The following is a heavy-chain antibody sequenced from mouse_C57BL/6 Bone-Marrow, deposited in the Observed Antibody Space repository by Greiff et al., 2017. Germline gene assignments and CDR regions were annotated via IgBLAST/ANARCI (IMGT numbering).Heavy chain of an antibody. CDR2: ISDGGSYT. CDR3: AREIYYGNYVWYFDV. D-gene: IGHD2-1*01. CDR1: GFTFSSYA. J-gene: IGHJ1*03. Sequence: EVQLVESGGGLVKPGGSLKLSCAASGFTFSSYAMSWVRQTPEKRLEWVATISDGGSYTYYPDNVKGRFTISRDNAKNNLYLQMSHLKSEDTAMYYCAREIYYGNYVWYFDVWGTGTTVTVSS. V-gene: IGHV5-4*01.